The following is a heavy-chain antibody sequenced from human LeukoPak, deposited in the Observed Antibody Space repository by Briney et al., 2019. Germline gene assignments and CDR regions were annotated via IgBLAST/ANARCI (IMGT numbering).Heavy chain of an antibody. D-gene: IGHD2-2*02. J-gene: IGHJ4*02. CDR3: ARGGRYCTTTNCYIGK. V-gene: IGHV3-74*01. CDR2: INSDGSST. CDR1: GFTFSSYR. Sequence: GGSLRLSCAASGFTFSSYRMHWVRQVPGKGLVWVSRINSDGSSTSYADSVKGRFTISRDNAKNTLYLQMNSLRAEDTAIYHCARGGRYCTTTNCYIGKWGQGTLVTVSS.